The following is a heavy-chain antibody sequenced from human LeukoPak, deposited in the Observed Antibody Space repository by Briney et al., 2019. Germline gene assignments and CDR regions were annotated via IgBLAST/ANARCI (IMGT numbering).Heavy chain of an antibody. CDR1: GFVFGGNY. J-gene: IGHJ6*02. Sequence: GGSLRLSCAASGFVFGGNYMSWVRQAPGKGLEWVSAIYSGGSTYYADSVKGRFSTSRDSSTSTLFLQMDSLRVEDTAMYYCARPTDGDSTRYGMDVWGQGTTVIVSS. CDR2: IYSGGST. V-gene: IGHV3-53*01. D-gene: IGHD2-21*02. CDR3: ARPTDGDSTRYGMDV.